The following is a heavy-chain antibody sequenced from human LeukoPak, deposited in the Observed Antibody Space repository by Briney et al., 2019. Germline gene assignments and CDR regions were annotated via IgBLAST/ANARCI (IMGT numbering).Heavy chain of an antibody. CDR1: GVSISTYY. D-gene: IGHD2-15*01. CDR2: IYYSGST. CDR3: ARVQKDIVVVVAADPYDAFDI. V-gene: IGHV4-59*01. J-gene: IGHJ3*02. Sequence: SETLSLTCTVSGVSISTYYWSWIRQPPGKGLEWIGYIYYSGSTNYNPSLKSRVIISVDTSKNQLSLKLTSVTAADTAVYYCARVQKDIVVVVAADPYDAFDIWGQGTMVTVSS.